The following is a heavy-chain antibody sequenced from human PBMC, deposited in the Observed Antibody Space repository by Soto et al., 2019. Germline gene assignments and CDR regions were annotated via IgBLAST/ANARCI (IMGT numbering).Heavy chain of an antibody. CDR2: MNPNSGNT. Sequence: QVQLVQSGAEVKKPGASVKVSCKASGYTFTSYDINWVRQATGQGLEWMGWMNPNSGNTGYAQKFQGSVNNASNTSVKAGEMILSILRSQDNDVYFCVIVRATCSDYTRRCVAWRQETLVTVSS. J-gene: IGHJ5*02. D-gene: IGHD3-22*01. CDR1: GYTFTSYD. CDR3: VIVRATCSDYTRRCVA. V-gene: IGHV1-8*01.